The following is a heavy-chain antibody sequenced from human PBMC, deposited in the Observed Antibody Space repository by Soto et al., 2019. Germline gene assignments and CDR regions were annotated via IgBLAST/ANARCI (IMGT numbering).Heavy chain of an antibody. CDR3: TKDEGTMVRVLFTTDYYHFAMDV. V-gene: IGHV3-30*18. Sequence: QGQLVESGGGVVQPGRSLRLSCAASGFTFSSYGMHWFRQAPGKGLEWVAVMSYVGHNKYHADFVKGRFTISRDNSKNTLYLQMDSLRVEDSAVYYCTKDEGTMVRVLFTTDYYHFAMDVWGQGTTVTVSS. CDR1: GFTFSSYG. CDR2: MSYVGHNK. J-gene: IGHJ6*02. D-gene: IGHD3-10*01.